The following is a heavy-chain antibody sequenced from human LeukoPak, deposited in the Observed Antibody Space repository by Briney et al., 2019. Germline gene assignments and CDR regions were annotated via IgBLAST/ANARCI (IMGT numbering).Heavy chain of an antibody. Sequence: ASVKVSCKASGYSFTAYHMHWVRQAPGQGLEWMGCINPNNGGTSYAQKFQGRVTMTRDTSINTAYMELSGLTSDDTAVYYCARGGLPYNWFDPWGQGTLVTVSS. J-gene: IGHJ5*02. V-gene: IGHV1-2*02. CDR2: INPNNGGT. D-gene: IGHD5-12*01. CDR3: ARGGLPYNWFDP. CDR1: GYSFTAYH.